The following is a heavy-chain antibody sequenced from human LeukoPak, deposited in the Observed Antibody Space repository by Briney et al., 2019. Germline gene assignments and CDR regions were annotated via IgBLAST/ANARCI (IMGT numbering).Heavy chain of an antibody. CDR3: ARIHGATTDY. D-gene: IGHD1-1*01. CDR1: GPLLSSYY. Sequence: SETLSLTCPVSGPLLSSYYWSWIRPPPGKGREWNGYIDYSGRSNYNPALKSRVTISEDASKNQCSLELSSVSAADTAVYDCARIHGATTDYWGQGTLVTVSS. CDR2: IDYSGRS. J-gene: IGHJ4*02. V-gene: IGHV4-59*01.